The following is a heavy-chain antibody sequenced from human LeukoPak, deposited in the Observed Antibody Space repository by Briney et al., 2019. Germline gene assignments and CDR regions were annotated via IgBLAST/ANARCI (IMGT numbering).Heavy chain of an antibody. Sequence: GGSLRLSCAASGFTFGDYYMSWIRQAPGKGLEWVSYISSSGSTIYYADSVKGRFTISRDNAKNSLYLQMNSLRAEDTAVYYCARALNPGYCSSTSCYPNWFDPWGQGTLVTVSS. J-gene: IGHJ5*02. CDR2: ISSSGSTI. CDR1: GFTFGDYY. D-gene: IGHD2-2*01. CDR3: ARALNPGYCSSTSCYPNWFDP. V-gene: IGHV3-11*01.